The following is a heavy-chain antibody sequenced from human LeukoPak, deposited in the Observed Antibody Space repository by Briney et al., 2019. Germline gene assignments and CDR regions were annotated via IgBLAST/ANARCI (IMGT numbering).Heavy chain of an antibody. CDR3: ARVVEGYCSSTSCLHFDY. V-gene: IGHV1-46*01. Sequence: ASVKVSCKASGGTFSSYAISWVRQAPGQGLEWMGIINPSGGSTSYAQKFQGRVTMTRDTSTSTVYMELSSLRSEDTAVYYCARVVEGYCSSTSCLHFDYWGQGTLVTVSS. J-gene: IGHJ4*02. CDR2: INPSGGST. D-gene: IGHD2-2*01. CDR1: GGTFSSYA.